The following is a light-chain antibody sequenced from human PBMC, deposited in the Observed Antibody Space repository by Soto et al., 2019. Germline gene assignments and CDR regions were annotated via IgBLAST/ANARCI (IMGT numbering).Light chain of an antibody. CDR2: LHSDGSH. Sequence: QPVLTQSPSASASLGASVRLTCTLSSGHSSYDIAWHQQQPQKGPRHLMKLHSDGSHIKGDGIPDRFSGSSSGAERYLTISSLQSEDEAHYYCQTWGPGIRVFGGGTKLTVL. CDR1: SGHSSYD. J-gene: IGLJ3*02. CDR3: QTWGPGIRV. V-gene: IGLV4-69*01.